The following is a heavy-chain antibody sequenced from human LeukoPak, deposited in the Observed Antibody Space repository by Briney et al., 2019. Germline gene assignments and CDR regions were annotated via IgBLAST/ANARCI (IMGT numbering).Heavy chain of an antibody. J-gene: IGHJ5*02. V-gene: IGHV1-2*02. CDR3: ATWGVLPTETGFDP. CDR2: INPNTGGT. D-gene: IGHD2/OR15-2a*01. CDR1: GYTFTGYY. Sequence: ASVKVSCKASGYTFTGYYIHWVRQAPGQGLEWMGWINPNTGGTNFAQKFQGRVTMTRDTSISIAYMELSRMRSDDTAVYYCATWGVLPTETGFDPWGQGTLVTVSS.